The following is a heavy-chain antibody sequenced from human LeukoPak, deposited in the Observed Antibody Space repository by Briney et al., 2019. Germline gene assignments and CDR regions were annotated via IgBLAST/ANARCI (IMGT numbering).Heavy chain of an antibody. CDR1: GFTFGDYA. CDR2: IRSKAYGGTT. Sequence: GGSLRLSCTASGFTFGDYAMSWFRQAPGKGLEWVGFIRSKAYGGTTEYAASVKGRFIISRDDSKSIAYLQMNSLKTEDTAVYCCTRVLYYYGSGPLGYYFDYWGRGTLVTVSS. V-gene: IGHV3-49*03. J-gene: IGHJ4*02. CDR3: TRVLYYYGSGPLGYYFDY. D-gene: IGHD3-10*01.